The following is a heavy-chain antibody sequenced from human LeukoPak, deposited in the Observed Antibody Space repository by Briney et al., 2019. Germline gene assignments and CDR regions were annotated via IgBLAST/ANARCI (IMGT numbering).Heavy chain of an antibody. V-gene: IGHV4-59*01. Sequence: SETLSLTCTVSGGSISSYYWSWFRQPPGKGLEWIGYIYYSGSTNYNPSLKSRVTISVDTSKNQFSLKLSSVTAADTAVYYCAREKIRAAAGTFHYYYYMDVWGKGTTVTVSS. CDR2: IYYSGST. D-gene: IGHD6-13*01. J-gene: IGHJ6*03. CDR1: GGSISSYY. CDR3: AREKIRAAAGTFHYYYYMDV.